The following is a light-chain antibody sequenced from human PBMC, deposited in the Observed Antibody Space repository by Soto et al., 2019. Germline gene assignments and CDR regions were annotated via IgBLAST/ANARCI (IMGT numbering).Light chain of an antibody. CDR3: MQGTHWPYT. CDR2: KVS. Sequence: VVMTQSPLSLPVTLGEPASVSCRSSQSLVDNDGYSYLSWFQQRPGQSPRRLIYKVSNRDSGVPDRFSGSGSYTYFTLKISRVEPEDVGVYYCMQGTHWPYTFGQGTQLEIK. J-gene: IGKJ2*01. V-gene: IGKV2-30*01. CDR1: QSLVDNDGYSY.